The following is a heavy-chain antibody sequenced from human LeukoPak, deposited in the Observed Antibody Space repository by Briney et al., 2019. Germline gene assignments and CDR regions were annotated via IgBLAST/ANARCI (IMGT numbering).Heavy chain of an antibody. V-gene: IGHV7-4-1*02. CDR2: INTNTGNP. D-gene: IGHD2/OR15-2a*01. CDR1: GYTFTEHA. Sequence: ASVKVSCKASGYTFTEHAMNWMRQAPGQGLEWMGWINTNTGNPTYAQGFTGRFVFSLDTSVSTAYLRISSLKAADTAVYYCASFNASAWGAFDIWGQGTMVTVSS. J-gene: IGHJ3*02. CDR3: ASFNASAWGAFDI.